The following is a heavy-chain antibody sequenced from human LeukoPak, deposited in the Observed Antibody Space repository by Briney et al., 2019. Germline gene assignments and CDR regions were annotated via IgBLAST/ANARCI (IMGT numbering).Heavy chain of an antibody. Sequence: SETLSLTCTVSGGSISSSSYYWGWIRQPPGKGLEWIGSIYYSGSTYYNPSLKSRVTISVDTSKNQFSLKLSSVTAADTAVYYCARSPGYDYVWGSYPIHYWGQGTLVTVSS. J-gene: IGHJ4*02. CDR3: ARSPGYDYVWGSYPIHY. V-gene: IGHV4-39*01. CDR1: GGSISSSSYY. D-gene: IGHD3-16*02. CDR2: IYYSGST.